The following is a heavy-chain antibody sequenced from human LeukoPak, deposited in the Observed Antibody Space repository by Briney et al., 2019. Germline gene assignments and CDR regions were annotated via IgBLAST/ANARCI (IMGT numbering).Heavy chain of an antibody. CDR3: ARRLRAESDASPDNWIGP. V-gene: IGHV4-59*08. J-gene: IGHJ5*02. CDR2: VFHTGSA. D-gene: IGHD3-16*01. CDR1: GGSIGSSF. Sequence: PSETLSLTCSVSGGSIGSSFWNWIRQPPGKGLEWIGHVFHTGSARYNPFLTSRVTISVDTSNNQFSLTLHSVTAADTAIYYCARRLRAESDASPDNWIGPWGQGALVTVSS.